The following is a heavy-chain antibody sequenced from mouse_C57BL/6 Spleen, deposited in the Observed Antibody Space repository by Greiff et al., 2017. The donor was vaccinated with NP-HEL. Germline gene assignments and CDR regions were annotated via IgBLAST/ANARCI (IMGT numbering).Heavy chain of an antibody. V-gene: IGHV5-6*01. CDR2: ISSGGSSN. Sequence: EVQLVESGGDLVKPGRSLKLSCAASGFTFSSYGMSWVRQTPDKRLEWVATISSGGSSNYYPDSVTGRFTISRNNAKKTLYQQMSSLKSEDTAMYYCAKGDYSNDGGFAYWGQGTLVTVSA. CDR3: AKGDYSNDGGFAY. CDR1: GFTFSSYG. D-gene: IGHD2-12*01. J-gene: IGHJ3*01.